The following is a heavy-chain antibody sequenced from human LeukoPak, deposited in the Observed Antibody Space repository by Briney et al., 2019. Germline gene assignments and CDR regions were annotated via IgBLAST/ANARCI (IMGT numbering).Heavy chain of an antibody. Sequence: SVKVSCKAPGFTFISSAMQWVRQARGQRLEWIGWIVVGSGNTNYAQKFQERVTITRDMSTSTAYMELSSLRSEETAVYYCAAGTGSYDHGDYWGQGTLVTVSS. V-gene: IGHV1-58*02. CDR1: GFTFISSA. CDR3: AAGTGSYDHGDY. CDR2: IVVGSGNT. J-gene: IGHJ4*02. D-gene: IGHD3-10*01.